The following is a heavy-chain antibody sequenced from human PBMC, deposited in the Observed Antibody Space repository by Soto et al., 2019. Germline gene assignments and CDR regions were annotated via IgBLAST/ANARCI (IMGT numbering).Heavy chain of an antibody. D-gene: IGHD6-13*01. J-gene: IGHJ4*02. CDR1: GITFRSYW. Sequence: EVQLVESGGGLVQPGGSLRLSCAVSGITFRSYWMHWIRQAPGKGLVWVSHINSDAGIINYADSVKGRFTISRDNARNTLYLQMNSLRVDDTAIYYCASDAAAGLKFWGQGTLVTVSS. V-gene: IGHV3-74*01. CDR3: ASDAAAGLKF. CDR2: INSDAGII.